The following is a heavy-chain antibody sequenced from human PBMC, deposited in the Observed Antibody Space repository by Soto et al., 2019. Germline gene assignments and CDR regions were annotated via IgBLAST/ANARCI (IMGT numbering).Heavy chain of an antibody. J-gene: IGHJ4*02. CDR1: GSTFGTYA. D-gene: IGHD3-16*01. CDR3: VNWVGGERHFDY. CDR2: IIPVFDTT. Sequence: QVQLVQSGAEVRKPGSSVKVSCKASGSTFGTYAFSWVRQAPGQGLEWLGGIIPVFDTTQYAQKFQGRVTITADESMSTAYMELSTLRSEDTAVYYCVNWVGGERHFDYWGQGTLVTVSS. V-gene: IGHV1-69*01.